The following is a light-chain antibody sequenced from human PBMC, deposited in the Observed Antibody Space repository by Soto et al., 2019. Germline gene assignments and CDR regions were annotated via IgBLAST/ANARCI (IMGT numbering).Light chain of an antibody. CDR3: QQYNSLST. J-gene: IGKJ1*01. V-gene: IGKV1-5*03. CDR2: KAS. CDR1: QSISSW. Sequence: DIQMTQSPSTLSAAIGDRVTITCRASQSISSWSAWYQQKPGKAPKLLIYKASSLESGVPSRFIGSGSGTELTLTISSLQPDDFASYYCQQYNSLSTFGQGTKVEIK.